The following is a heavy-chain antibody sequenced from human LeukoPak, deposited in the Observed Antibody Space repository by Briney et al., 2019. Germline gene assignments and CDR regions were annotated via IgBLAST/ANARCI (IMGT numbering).Heavy chain of an antibody. CDR2: INHSGST. CDR3: ARGGVHDYGVDY. J-gene: IGHJ4*02. D-gene: IGHD4-17*01. V-gene: IGHV4-34*01. CDR1: GGSFSGYY. Sequence: SETLSLTCAVYGGSFSGYYWSWIRQPPGKGLEWIGEINHSGSTNYNPSLKSRVTISVDTSKNQFSLKLSSATAADTAVYYCARGGVHDYGVDYWGQGTLVTVSS.